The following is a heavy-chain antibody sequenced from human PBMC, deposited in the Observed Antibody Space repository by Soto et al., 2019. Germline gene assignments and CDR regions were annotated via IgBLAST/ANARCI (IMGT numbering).Heavy chain of an antibody. CDR2: ISYDGSNK. J-gene: IGHJ4*02. V-gene: IGHV3-30*18. Sequence: PGGSLRLSCAASGFTFSSYGMHWVRQAPGKGLEWVAVISYDGSNKYYADSVKGRFTISRDNSKNTLYLQMNSLRAEDTAVYYRAKAGDSSGYYWISLDYWGQGTLVTVSS. D-gene: IGHD3-22*01. CDR3: AKAGDSSGYYWISLDY. CDR1: GFTFSSYG.